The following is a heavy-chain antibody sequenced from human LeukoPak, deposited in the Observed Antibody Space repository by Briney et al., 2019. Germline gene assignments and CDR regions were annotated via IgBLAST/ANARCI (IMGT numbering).Heavy chain of an antibody. V-gene: IGHV4-30-4*01. CDR1: GGSISSGDYY. CDR2: IYYSGST. J-gene: IGHJ4*02. CDR3: ARTGYSSSLYFY. D-gene: IGHD6-13*01. Sequence: SEALSLTCSVSGGSISSGDYYWSWIRQPPGKGLEWIGYIYYSGSTYYNPSLKSRVTISVDTSKNQFSLKLSSVTAADTAVYYCARTGYSSSLYFYWGQGTLVTVSS.